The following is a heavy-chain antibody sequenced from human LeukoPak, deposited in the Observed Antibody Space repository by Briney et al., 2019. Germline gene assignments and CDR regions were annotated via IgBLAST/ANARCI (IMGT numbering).Heavy chain of an antibody. CDR3: VGLVRQTYFYSTF. CDR2: IKEDGSQK. Sequence: GGSLRLSCVASGFSFSTYWMNWVRQAPGKGLEWVANIKEDGSQKYYVDSVNGRFTISRDNAKNSLYLQMNTPRDEDTAVYYCVGLVRQTYFYSTFWGQGVLVTVSS. V-gene: IGHV3-7*01. D-gene: IGHD3-9*01. J-gene: IGHJ4*02. CDR1: GFSFSTYW.